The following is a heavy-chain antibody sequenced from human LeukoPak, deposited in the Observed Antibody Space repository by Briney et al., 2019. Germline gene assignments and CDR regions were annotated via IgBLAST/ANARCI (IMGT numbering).Heavy chain of an antibody. D-gene: IGHD6-19*01. CDR3: AREIAVAGRKNNWFDH. J-gene: IGHJ5*02. V-gene: IGHV4-34*01. CDR1: GGSFSGYY. CDR2: INHSGST. Sequence: PSETLSLTCAVYGGSFSGYYWSWIRQPPGKGLEWIGEINHSGSTNYNPSLKSRVTISVDTSNNQFSLKLSSVPAADTAMYYCAREIAVAGRKNNWFDHWGQGTLVTVSS.